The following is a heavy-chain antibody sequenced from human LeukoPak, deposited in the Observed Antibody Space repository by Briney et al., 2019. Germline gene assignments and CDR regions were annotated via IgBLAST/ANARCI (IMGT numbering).Heavy chain of an antibody. D-gene: IGHD1-26*01. V-gene: IGHV3-33*06. CDR3: AKAQVGAILHAFDI. CDR1: GFTFRSYG. J-gene: IGHJ3*02. Sequence: PGGSLRLSCAASGFTFRSYGMQWVRQAPGKGLEWVAIIWYDGSNKYYADSVKGRSTISRDNSKNTLYLQMNSLRAEDTAVYYCAKAQVGAILHAFDIWGQGTMVTVSS. CDR2: IWYDGSNK.